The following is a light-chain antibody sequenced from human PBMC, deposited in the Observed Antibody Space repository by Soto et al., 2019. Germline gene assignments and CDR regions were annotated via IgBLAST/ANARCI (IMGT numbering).Light chain of an antibody. Sequence: FVVTQSPDTLSLSPGETATLSCRASQSVSSSVAWYQHKPGQSPRLVVYSGYKRSPGIPARFSGSGSGTDFTLTISRLESDDFAISYCQPRYSWLRVFGPGTKVEVK. CDR3: QPRYSWLRV. V-gene: IGKV3-11*01. CDR1: QSVSSS. J-gene: IGKJ1*01. CDR2: SGY.